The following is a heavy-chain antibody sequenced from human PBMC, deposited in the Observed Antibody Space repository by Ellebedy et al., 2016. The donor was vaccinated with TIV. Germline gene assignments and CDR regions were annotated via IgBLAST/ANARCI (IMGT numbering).Heavy chain of an antibody. V-gene: IGHV3-23*01. CDR3: ARDPNSPGDTGYGDY. CDR2: ISGSGGRNVI. J-gene: IGHJ4*02. Sequence: PGGSLRLSCAASGFIFSSFAMSWVRQTPGKGLEWVSAISGSGGRNVIHYADSVKGRFTISRDNAQNSLYLHMNNLRAEDTAVYYCARDPNSPGDTGYGDYWGQGVVVTVST. D-gene: IGHD5-12*01. CDR1: GFIFSSFA.